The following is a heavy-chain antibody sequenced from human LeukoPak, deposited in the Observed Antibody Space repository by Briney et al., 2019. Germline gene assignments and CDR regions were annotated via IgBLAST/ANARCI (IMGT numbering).Heavy chain of an antibody. J-gene: IGHJ4*02. CDR1: GFTFDDYA. CDR3: AKARFVDTAPFDY. D-gene: IGHD5-18*01. CDR2: ISWNSGSI. Sequence: PGRSLRLSCAVSGFTFDDYAMHWVRQAPGKGLEWVSGISWNSGSIGYADSVKGRFTISRDNAKNSLYLQMNSLRAEDTALYYCAKARFVDTAPFDYWGQGTLVTVSS. V-gene: IGHV3-9*01.